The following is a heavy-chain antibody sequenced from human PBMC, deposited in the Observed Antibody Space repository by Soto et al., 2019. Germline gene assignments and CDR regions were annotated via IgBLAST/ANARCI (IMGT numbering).Heavy chain of an antibody. CDR1: GYTFTTYD. CDR3: ARDPYHVLMVNAPNLYGMDV. J-gene: IGHJ6*02. CDR2: ISTYNGNT. Sequence: QVQLVQSGAEVKKPGASVKVSCKASGYTFTTYDISWVRQAPGQGLEWMGRISTYNGNTNYPKSHQGRLTMTKDTSTTTAYMELRSLRSDDTAVYYCARDPYHVLMVNAPNLYGMDVWGQGTTVTVSS. V-gene: IGHV1-18*01. D-gene: IGHD2-8*01.